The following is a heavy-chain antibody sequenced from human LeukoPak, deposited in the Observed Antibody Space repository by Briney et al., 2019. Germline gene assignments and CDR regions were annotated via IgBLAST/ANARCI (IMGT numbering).Heavy chain of an antibody. D-gene: IGHD2-21*01. V-gene: IGHV3-7*03. CDR1: GFDFPNYW. J-gene: IGHJ4*02. CDR3: TRDIVYLQLQN. Sequence: GGSLRLSCAASGFDFPNYWMVWVRQAPEKGLEWVASIGKDGSEKSYGDSVKGRFTISRDNARNSLNLHMSSLRVEDTAVYYCTRDIVYLQLQNWGQGALVTVSS. CDR2: IGKDGSEK.